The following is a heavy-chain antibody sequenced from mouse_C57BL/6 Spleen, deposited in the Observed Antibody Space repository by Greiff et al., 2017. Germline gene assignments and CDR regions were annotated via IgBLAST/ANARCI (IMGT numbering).Heavy chain of an antibody. CDR1: GYTFTSYW. Sequence: QVQLQQPGAELVMPGASVKLSCKASGYTFTSYWMHWVKQRPGQGLEWIGEIDPSDSYTNYNQKFKGKSTLTVDKSSSTAYMQLSSLTSEDSAVYYCARSGITTVVARRPWFAYWGQGTLVTVSA. J-gene: IGHJ3*01. D-gene: IGHD1-1*01. CDR2: IDPSDSYT. CDR3: ARSGITTVVARRPWFAY. V-gene: IGHV1-69*01.